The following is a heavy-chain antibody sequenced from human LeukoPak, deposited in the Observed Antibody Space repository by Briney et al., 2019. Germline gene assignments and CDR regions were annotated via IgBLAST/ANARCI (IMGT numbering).Heavy chain of an antibody. Sequence: GASVKVSCKASGYTFTSYGISWVRQAPGQGLEWMGWISAYNGNTNYAQKLQGRVTMTRNTSISTAYMELSSLRSEDTAVYYCARGRRYCSGGSCYPWSLYYYYYMDVWGKGTTVTISS. CDR2: ISAYNGNT. CDR1: GYTFTSYG. D-gene: IGHD2-15*01. CDR3: ARGRRYCSGGSCYPWSLYYYYYMDV. V-gene: IGHV1-18*01. J-gene: IGHJ6*03.